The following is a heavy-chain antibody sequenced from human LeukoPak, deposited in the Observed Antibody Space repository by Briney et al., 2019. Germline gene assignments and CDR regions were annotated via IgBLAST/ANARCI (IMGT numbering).Heavy chain of an antibody. V-gene: IGHV1-2*02. D-gene: IGHD5-24*01. CDR3: ARDRGDGYNAYYFDY. J-gene: IGHJ4*02. CDR1: GYIFNGYY. CDR2: INPDSGGT. Sequence: ASVKVSCKASGYIFNGYYMHWVRQAPGQGLEWMGWINPDSGGTSYAQKFQGRATMSSDTSISTAYMELSRLRSDDTALYSCARDRGDGYNAYYFDYWGQGTLVTVSS.